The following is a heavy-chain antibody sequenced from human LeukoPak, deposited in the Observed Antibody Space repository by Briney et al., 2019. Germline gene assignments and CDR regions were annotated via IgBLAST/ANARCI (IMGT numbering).Heavy chain of an antibody. J-gene: IGHJ3*02. CDR2: IIPIFGTA. V-gene: IGHV1-69*05. D-gene: IGHD1-26*01. CDR1: GGTFSSYA. Sequence: GSSVKVSRKASGGTFSSYAISWVRQAPGQGLEWMGRIIPIFGTANYAQKFQGRVTITTDESTSTAYMELSGLRSEDTAVYYCARAIRELLPPSDAFDIWGQGTMVTVSS. CDR3: ARAIRELLPPSDAFDI.